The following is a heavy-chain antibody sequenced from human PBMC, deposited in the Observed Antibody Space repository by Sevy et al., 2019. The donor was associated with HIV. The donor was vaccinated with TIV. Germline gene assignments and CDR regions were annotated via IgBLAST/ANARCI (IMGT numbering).Heavy chain of an antibody. D-gene: IGHD3-10*01. CDR1: GFTFTSSA. CDR2: IVVGSGNT. V-gene: IGHV1-58*01. CDR3: AADRVSPSFYYYYGMDV. J-gene: IGHJ6*02. Sequence: ASVKVSCKASGFTFTSSAVQWVRQARGQRLEWIGWIVVGSGNTNYAQKFQERGTITRDMSTSTAYMELSSLRSEDPAVYYCAADRVSPSFYYYYGMDVWGQGTTVTISS.